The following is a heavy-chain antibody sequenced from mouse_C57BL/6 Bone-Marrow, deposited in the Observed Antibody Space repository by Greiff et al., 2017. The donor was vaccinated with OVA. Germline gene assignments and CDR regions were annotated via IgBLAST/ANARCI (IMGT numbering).Heavy chain of an antibody. D-gene: IGHD1-2*01. CDR1: GYTFTSYW. CDR2: IDPSDSYT. CDR3: ARWNGNYDAFDY. Sequence: QVQLQQPGAELVKPGASVKLSCKASGYTFTSYWMQWVKQRPGKGLEWIGEIDPSDSYTNYNQKFKGKATLTVDTSSSTAYMQLSSLTSEDSAVYHCARWNGNYDAFDYWGQGTSVTVSS. J-gene: IGHJ4*01. V-gene: IGHV1-50*01.